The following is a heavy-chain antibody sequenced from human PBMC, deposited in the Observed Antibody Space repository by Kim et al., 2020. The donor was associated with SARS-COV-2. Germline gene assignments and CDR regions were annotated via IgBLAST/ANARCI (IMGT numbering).Heavy chain of an antibody. J-gene: IGHJ6*01. V-gene: IGHV4-39*01. CDR1: GGSISSSGHY. Sequence: SETLSLTCTVSGGSISSSGHYRAWIRQPQGQGLEWIGTMTYSGSNHYNPSLKSRVTISEDTSKNQFSLRLSSVTAADTAVYYCARHGRPQVMDVWGQGTSVTVSS. CDR2: MTYSGSN. CDR3: ARHGRPQVMDV.